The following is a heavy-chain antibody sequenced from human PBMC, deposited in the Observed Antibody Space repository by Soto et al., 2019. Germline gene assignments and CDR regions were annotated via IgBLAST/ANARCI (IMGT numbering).Heavy chain of an antibody. J-gene: IGHJ5*02. CDR3: ARYGSGSSVWFDP. CDR2: IYYSGST. D-gene: IGHD3-10*01. CDR1: GGSMSSYY. V-gene: IGHV4-59*01. Sequence: QVRLQESGPGLVKPSETLSLTCTVSGGSMSSYYWSWIRQPPGKGLEWIGYIYYSGSTIYNPSLXXRXXLSVDPSKNQFSLTLSSVTAAATAVYYCARYGSGSSVWFDPWGQGTLVTVSS.